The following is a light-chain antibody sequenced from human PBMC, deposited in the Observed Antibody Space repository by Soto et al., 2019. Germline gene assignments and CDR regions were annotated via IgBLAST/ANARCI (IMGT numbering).Light chain of an antibody. CDR3: QQRTNWPLT. CDR2: DAS. J-gene: IGKJ4*01. Sequence: EIVLTQSPATLSFSPGERATLSCRASQSVDKYLVWYQQKPGQAPRLLIYDASTRATGIPARFSGSGSGTDFTLTITSLEPEDFALYYCQQRTNWPLTFGGGTKLELK. V-gene: IGKV3-11*01. CDR1: QSVDKY.